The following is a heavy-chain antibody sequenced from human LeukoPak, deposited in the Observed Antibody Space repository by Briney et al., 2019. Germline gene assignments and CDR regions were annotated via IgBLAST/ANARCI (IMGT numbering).Heavy chain of an antibody. CDR1: GGSISTGGYY. Sequence: ETLSLTCTVSGGSISTGGYYWSWVRQAPGKGLEWVSAISGSGGSTYYADSVKGRFTISRDNSKNTLYLQMNSLRAEDTAVYYCAKTRAVAGRSPDWFDPWGQGTLVTVSS. D-gene: IGHD6-19*01. J-gene: IGHJ5*02. V-gene: IGHV3-23*01. CDR3: AKTRAVAGRSPDWFDP. CDR2: ISGSGGST.